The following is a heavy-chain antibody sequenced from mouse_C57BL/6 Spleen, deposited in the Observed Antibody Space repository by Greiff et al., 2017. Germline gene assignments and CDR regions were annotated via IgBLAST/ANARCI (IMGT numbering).Heavy chain of an antibody. D-gene: IGHD1-1*01. CDR3: ARITTVVASFDY. J-gene: IGHJ2*01. CDR2: IYPGSGST. CDR1: GYTFTSYW. V-gene: IGHV1-55*01. Sequence: QVQLQQSGAELVKPGASVKMSCKASGYTFTSYWITWVKQRPGQGLEWIGDIYPGSGSTNYNEKFKSKATLTVDTSSRTAYMQLSSLTSEDSAVYYCARITTVVASFDYWGQGTTLTVSS.